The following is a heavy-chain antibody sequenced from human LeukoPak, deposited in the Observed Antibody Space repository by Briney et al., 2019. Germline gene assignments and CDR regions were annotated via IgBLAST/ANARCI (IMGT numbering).Heavy chain of an antibody. D-gene: IGHD3-10*01. V-gene: IGHV3-30*18. CDR1: GFTFSSYG. CDR3: ANEYGSGSYMVGNAFDI. CDR2: ISYDGSNK. J-gene: IGHJ3*02. Sequence: GGSLRLSCAASGFTFSSYGMHWVRQAPGRGLEWVAVISYDGSNKYYADSVKGRFTISRDNSKNTLYLQMNSLRAEDTAVYYCANEYGSGSYMVGNAFDIWGQGTMVTVSS.